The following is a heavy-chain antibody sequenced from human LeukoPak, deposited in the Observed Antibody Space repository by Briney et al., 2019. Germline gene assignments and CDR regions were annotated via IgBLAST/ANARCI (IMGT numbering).Heavy chain of an antibody. Sequence: ASVTVSCKASGYTFTRDSINWVRQAPGQGLAWMGWISPYNDNAKFAQKFQGRVTMTTDTSTSTAYMEVRSLRFDDTAVYYCARRPTAVAGTSNRSDIWGQGTMVTVSS. D-gene: IGHD6-13*01. CDR3: ARRPTAVAGTSNRSDI. J-gene: IGHJ3*02. CDR2: ISPYNDNA. CDR1: GYTFTRDS. V-gene: IGHV1-18*01.